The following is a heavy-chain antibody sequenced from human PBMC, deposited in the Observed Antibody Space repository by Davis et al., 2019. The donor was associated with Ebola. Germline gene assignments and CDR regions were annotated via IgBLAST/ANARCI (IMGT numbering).Heavy chain of an antibody. Sequence: PGGSLRLSCAASGFTVSSNYMSWVRQPPGKGLEWIGEINHSGSTNYNPSLKSRVTISVDTSKNQFSLKLSSVTAADTAVHYCARYVRLGYCSSTSCRYFDLWGRGTLVTVSS. V-gene: IGHV4-34*01. CDR1: GFTVSSNY. CDR2: INHSGST. J-gene: IGHJ2*01. D-gene: IGHD2-2*01. CDR3: ARYVRLGYCSSTSCRYFDL.